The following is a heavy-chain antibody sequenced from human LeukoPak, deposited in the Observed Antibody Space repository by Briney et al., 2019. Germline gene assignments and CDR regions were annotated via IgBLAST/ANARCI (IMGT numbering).Heavy chain of an antibody. CDR3: ARDRAAARMDV. CDR1: GFTFRSHG. Sequence: GRSLRLSCAASGFTFRSHGMHWVRQAPGKGLEWVAITWYDGSNKYYADSVKGRFTISRDNSKNTLYLQMNSLRAEDTAVYYCARDRAAARMDVWGKGTTVTVSS. V-gene: IGHV3-33*01. J-gene: IGHJ6*04. CDR2: TWYDGSNK. D-gene: IGHD6-13*01.